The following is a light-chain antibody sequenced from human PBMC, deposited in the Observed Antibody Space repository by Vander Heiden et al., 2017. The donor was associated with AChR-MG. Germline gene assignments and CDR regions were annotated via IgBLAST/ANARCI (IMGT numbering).Light chain of an antibody. CDR1: QSINIY. CDR2: ATS. Sequence: DIQMTQSPTSLSASVGDRVTITCPANQSINIYLNWYQQKPGETPKLLIYATSTLQSGVPSRFSGSGSVTDLTLTTSRLQPEDIATYYCLQNAGAPYTFGQGTRLEIK. J-gene: IGKJ2*01. V-gene: IGKV1-39*01. CDR3: LQNAGAPYT.